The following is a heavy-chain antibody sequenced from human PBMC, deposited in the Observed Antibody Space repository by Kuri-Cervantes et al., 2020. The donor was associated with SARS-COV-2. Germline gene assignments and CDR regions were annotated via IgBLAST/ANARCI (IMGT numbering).Heavy chain of an antibody. CDR2: ISYDGSNK. CDR3: ARATGFKIIAVAGTGDYYHGMDV. Sequence: GESLKISCAASGFTFSSYAMHWVRQAPGKGLEWVAVISYDGSNKYYADSVKGRFTISRDNSKNTLYLQMNSLRAEDTAVYYCARATGFKIIAVAGTGDYYHGMDVWGQGTTVTVSS. J-gene: IGHJ6*02. V-gene: IGHV3-30-3*01. D-gene: IGHD6-19*01. CDR1: GFTFSSYA.